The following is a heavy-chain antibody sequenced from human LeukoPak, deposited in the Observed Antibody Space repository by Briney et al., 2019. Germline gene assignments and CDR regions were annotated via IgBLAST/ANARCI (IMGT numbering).Heavy chain of an antibody. CDR1: GFNFKLSA. D-gene: IGHD6-13*01. V-gene: IGHV3-23*01. CDR3: AKGRCGDSSCWYFDA. Sequence: GGSLRLSCAASGFNFKLSAMSWGRQAPGKVLEWVALISGSGSRGSGITGGNTYYADSVKGRFSISRDDSQNTVYLQMNSLRVEDTATYFCAKGRCGDSSCWYFDAWAKGTRVTVSP. J-gene: IGHJ4*02. CDR2: ISGSGSRGSGITGGNT.